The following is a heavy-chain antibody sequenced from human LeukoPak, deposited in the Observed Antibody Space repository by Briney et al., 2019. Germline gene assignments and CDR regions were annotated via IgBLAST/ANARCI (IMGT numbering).Heavy chain of an antibody. CDR3: AKGSSSGWYGEGAFDI. Sequence: PGGSLRLSCAASGFTFSDYYMSWIRQAPGKGLEWVSYISSSSSYTNYADSVKGRFTISRDNAKNSLYLQKNSLRAEDTAVYYCAKGSSSGWYGEGAFDIWGQGTMVTVSS. CDR2: ISSSSSYT. CDR1: GFTFSDYY. D-gene: IGHD6-19*01. V-gene: IGHV3-11*06. J-gene: IGHJ3*02.